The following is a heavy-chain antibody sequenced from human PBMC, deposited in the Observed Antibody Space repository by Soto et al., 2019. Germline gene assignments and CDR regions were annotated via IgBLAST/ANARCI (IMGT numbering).Heavy chain of an antibody. CDR2: INPSGGST. D-gene: IGHD3-16*01. CDR1: GYTFTNYY. Sequence: QVQLVQSGAEVKKPGASVKVSCEASGYTFTNYYIHWVRQAPGQGLEWMAAINPSGGSTRYAQKFQGRVTMTRDTSTSTVYMELSSLRSEDTAVYYCAKTYGFLGGYYFDYWGQGTLVTVSS. J-gene: IGHJ4*02. CDR3: AKTYGFLGGYYFDY. V-gene: IGHV1-46*01.